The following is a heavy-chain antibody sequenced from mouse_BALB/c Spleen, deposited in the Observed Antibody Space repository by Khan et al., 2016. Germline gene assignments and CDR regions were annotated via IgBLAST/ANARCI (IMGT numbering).Heavy chain of an antibody. CDR2: INPGSGGT. Sequence: QVQLQQPGAELVRPGTSVKVSCKASGYAFTNYLIEWVKQRPGQGLEWIGVINPGSGGTNYNEKFKGKATLTADKSSSTAFMQLSSLTSDDSAVYCCARLPAWFAYWGQGTLVTVSA. V-gene: IGHV1-54*01. CDR1: GYAFTNYL. CDR3: ARLPAWFAY. J-gene: IGHJ3*01.